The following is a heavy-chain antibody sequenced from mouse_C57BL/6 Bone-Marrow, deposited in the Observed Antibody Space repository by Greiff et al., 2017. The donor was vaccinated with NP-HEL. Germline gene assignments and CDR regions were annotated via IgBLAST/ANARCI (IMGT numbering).Heavy chain of an antibody. CDR1: GYTFTDYY. J-gene: IGHJ4*01. D-gene: IGHD2-3*01. V-gene: IGHV1-19*01. CDR2: INPYNGGT. Sequence: VQLQQSGPVLVKPGASVKMSCKASGYTFTDYYMNWVKQSHGKSLEWIGVINPYNGGTSYNQKFKGKATLTVDKSSSTAYMELNSLTSEDSAVYYCARRRGLLPYAMDYWGQGTSVTVSS. CDR3: ARRRGLLPYAMDY.